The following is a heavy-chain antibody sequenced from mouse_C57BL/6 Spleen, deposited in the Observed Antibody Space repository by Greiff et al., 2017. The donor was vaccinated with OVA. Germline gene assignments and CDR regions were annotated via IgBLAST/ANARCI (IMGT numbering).Heavy chain of an antibody. Sequence: QQSCKASGYTFTSYWMHWVKQRPGRGLEWIGRIDPNSGGTKYNEKFKSKATLTVDKPSSTAYMQLSSLTSEDSAVYYCAVITTVVAPLDFDVWGTGTTVTVSS. CDR2: IDPNSGGT. J-gene: IGHJ1*03. CDR3: AVITTVVAPLDFDV. V-gene: IGHV1-72*01. CDR1: GYTFTSYW. D-gene: IGHD1-1*01.